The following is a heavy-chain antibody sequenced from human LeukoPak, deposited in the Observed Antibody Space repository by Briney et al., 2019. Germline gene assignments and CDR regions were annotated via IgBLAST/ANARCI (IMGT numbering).Heavy chain of an antibody. J-gene: IGHJ6*03. Sequence: PSETLSLTCTVSGGSISSSAYHWGWIRQPPGKGLEWIGSIHNSGSTYYNPSLKSRVTISVDTSKNQFSLKLSSVTAADTAVYYCARAVTGYYKYYYYYMDVWGKGTTVTVSS. CDR2: IHNSGST. V-gene: IGHV4-39*07. D-gene: IGHD3-9*01. CDR1: GGSISSSAYH. CDR3: ARAVTGYYKYYYYYMDV.